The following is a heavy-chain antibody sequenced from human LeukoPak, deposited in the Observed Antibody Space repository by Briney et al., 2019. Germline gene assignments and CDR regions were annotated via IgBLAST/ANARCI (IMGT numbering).Heavy chain of an antibody. CDR1: GYTFTVYY. D-gene: IGHD3-16*02. J-gene: IGHJ5*02. V-gene: IGHV1-2*02. Sequence: ASVKVSFKASGYTFTVYYMHWVRQAPGQGLEWMGWINPNSGGTNYAQKFQGRVTMTRDTSISTAYMELSRLRSDDTAVYYCARDQGSYVWGSYRYRSWFDPWGQGTLVTVSS. CDR3: ARDQGSYVWGSYRYRSWFDP. CDR2: INPNSGGT.